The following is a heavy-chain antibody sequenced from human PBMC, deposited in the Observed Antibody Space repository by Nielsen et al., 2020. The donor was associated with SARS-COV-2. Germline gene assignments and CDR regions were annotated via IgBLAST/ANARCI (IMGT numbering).Heavy chain of an antibody. CDR3: ARMFSSGYRAEYFQH. J-gene: IGHJ1*01. V-gene: IGHV1-69*13. CDR1: GGTFSSYA. Sequence: SVKVSCKASGGTFSSYAISWVRQAPGQGLEWMGGIIPIFGTANYAQKFQGRVTITADESTSTAYMELSSLRSEDTAVYYCARMFSSGYRAEYFQHWGQGTLVTVS. D-gene: IGHD3-22*01. CDR2: IIPIFGTA.